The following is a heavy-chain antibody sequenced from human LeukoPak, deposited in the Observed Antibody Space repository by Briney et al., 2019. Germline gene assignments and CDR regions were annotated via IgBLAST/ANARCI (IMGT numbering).Heavy chain of an antibody. D-gene: IGHD6-19*01. CDR2: IYTSGST. J-gene: IGHJ5*02. CDR3: AGYSSGWVRWFDP. CDR1: GGSISSSSYY. Sequence: PSETLSLTCTVSGGSISSSSYYWGWIRQPPGKGLEWIGRIYTSGSTNYNPSLKSRVTISVDTSKNQFSLKLSSVTAADTAVYYCAGYSSGWVRWFDPWGQGTLVTVSS. V-gene: IGHV4-61*02.